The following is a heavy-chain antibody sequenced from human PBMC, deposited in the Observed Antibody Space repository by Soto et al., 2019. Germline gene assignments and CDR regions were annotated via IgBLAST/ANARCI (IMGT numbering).Heavy chain of an antibody. CDR2: IIPIFGTT. CDR1: GGTFSSYT. V-gene: IGHV1-69*13. D-gene: IGHD6-19*01. J-gene: IGHJ5*02. Sequence: SVKVSCKASGGTFSSYTINWVRQAPGQGLEWMGGIIPIFGTTNYAKKFQGRVTITADESTSTAYMELSGLRSEDTAVYYCARYASSGNNSVWYTFDPWGQGTLVTVS. CDR3: ARYASSGNNSVWYTFDP.